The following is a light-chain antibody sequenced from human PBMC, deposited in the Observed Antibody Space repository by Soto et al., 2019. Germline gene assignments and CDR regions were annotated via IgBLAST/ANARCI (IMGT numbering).Light chain of an antibody. CDR2: TAS. CDR3: QQSFNTLPYT. Sequence: DIQMDQSPSSLSASVGDRVTITCRARQSISSYLNWYQQRPGTAPKLLIHTASSLESEVPSRFSGSGSGTHFTLTITSLQPEDFATYYCQQSFNTLPYTFGQGTKLE. V-gene: IGKV1-39*01. J-gene: IGKJ2*01. CDR1: QSISSY.